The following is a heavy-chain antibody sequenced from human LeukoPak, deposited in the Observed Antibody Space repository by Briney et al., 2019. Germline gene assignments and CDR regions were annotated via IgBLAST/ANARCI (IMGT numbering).Heavy chain of an antibody. CDR1: GGSISSSNW. V-gene: IGHV4-4*02. CDR2: IYHSGST. Sequence: SETLSLTCAVSGGSISSSNWWSWVRQPPGKGLEWIGEIYHSGSTNYNPSLKSRVTISVDKSKNQFSLKLSSVTAAGTAVYYCARGDYVWGSYLQMFDYWGQGTLVTVSS. CDR3: ARGDYVWGSYLQMFDY. J-gene: IGHJ4*02. D-gene: IGHD3-16*02.